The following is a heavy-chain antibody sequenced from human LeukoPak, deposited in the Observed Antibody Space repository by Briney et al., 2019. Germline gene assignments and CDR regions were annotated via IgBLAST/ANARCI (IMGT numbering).Heavy chain of an antibody. CDR2: IYYTGST. D-gene: IGHD2-15*01. CDR3: ARPHYCSGSSCSHFDY. J-gene: IGHJ4*02. Sequence: SETLSLTCTVSGGSISSSDSYWAWIRQPPGKRPEWIGSIYYTGSTSYNPSLKSRVTISVDTSKNHFSLKLSSVTAADTAVYYCARPHYCSGSSCSHFDYWGQGTLVTVSS. CDR1: GGSISSSDSY. V-gene: IGHV4-39*02.